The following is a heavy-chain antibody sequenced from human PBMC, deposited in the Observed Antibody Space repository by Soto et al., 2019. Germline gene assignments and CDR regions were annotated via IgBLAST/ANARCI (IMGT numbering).Heavy chain of an antibody. V-gene: IGHV1-2*02. CDR3: ARVSIPNYYYGMDV. CDR2: INPNSGGT. D-gene: IGHD2-21*01. J-gene: IGHJ6*02. Sequence: VASVKVSCKXSGYTFTGYYMHWVRQAPGQGLEWMGWINPNSGGTNYAQKFQGRVTMTRDTSISTAYMELSRLRSDDTAVYYCARVSIPNYYYGMDVWGQGTTVTVSS. CDR1: GYTFTGYY.